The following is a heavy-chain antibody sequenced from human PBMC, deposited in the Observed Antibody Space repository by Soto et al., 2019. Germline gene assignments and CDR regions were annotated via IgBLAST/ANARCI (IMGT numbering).Heavy chain of an antibody. V-gene: IGHV3-53*01. D-gene: IGHD6-19*01. Sequence: GGGLIQPGGSLRLSCAASGFTVSSNYMSWVRQAPGKGLEWVSVIYSGGSTYYADSVKGRFTISRDNSKNTLYLQMNSLRAEDTAVYYCARDQGLASYYYYGMDVWGQGTTVTVSS. CDR3: ARDQGLASYYYYGMDV. CDR1: GFTVSSNY. CDR2: IYSGGST. J-gene: IGHJ6*02.